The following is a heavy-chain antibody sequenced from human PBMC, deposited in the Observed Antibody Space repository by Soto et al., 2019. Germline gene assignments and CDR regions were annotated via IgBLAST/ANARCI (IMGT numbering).Heavy chain of an antibody. J-gene: IGHJ6*02. CDR1: GFTFSSYS. D-gene: IGHD3-9*01. CDR2: ISSSSSYI. CDR3: ASLGFDWLFRVAGDLHYYYGMDV. Sequence: GGSLRLSCAASGFTFSSYSMNWVRQAPGKGLEWVSSISSSSSYIYYADSVKGRFTISRDNAKNSLYLQMNSLRAEDTAVYYCASLGFDWLFRVAGDLHYYYGMDVWGQGTTVTVSS. V-gene: IGHV3-21*01.